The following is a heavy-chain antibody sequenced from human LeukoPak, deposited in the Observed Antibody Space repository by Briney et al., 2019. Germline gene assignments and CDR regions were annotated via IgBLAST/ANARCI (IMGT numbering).Heavy chain of an antibody. D-gene: IGHD1-26*01. CDR2: ISRSSSSA. J-gene: IGHJ4*02. CDR3: TRGSQWELLGSCDY. V-gene: IGHV3-48*04. Sequence: GGSLRLSCAASGFTFTTYSMIRVRQAPGKGLEWVSYISRSSSSAHYADSVKGRFTISRDNAKNSVYLQMNSLRVEDTAVYYCTRGSQWELLGSCDYWGQGTLVSVSS. CDR1: GFTFTTYS.